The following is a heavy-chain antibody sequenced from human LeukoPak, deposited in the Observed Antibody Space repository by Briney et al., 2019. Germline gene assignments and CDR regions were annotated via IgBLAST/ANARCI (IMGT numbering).Heavy chain of an antibody. Sequence: GGSLRLSCAASGFTFSSYGMSWVRQAPGKGLEWVSGISGSGGTTYYADSVKGRFTISRDNSKITLYLQMNSLRAEDTAVYYCARARPFTAFDYWGQGTLVTISS. D-gene: IGHD2-21*02. V-gene: IGHV3-23*01. CDR2: ISGSGGTT. CDR3: ARARPFTAFDY. J-gene: IGHJ4*02. CDR1: GFTFSSYG.